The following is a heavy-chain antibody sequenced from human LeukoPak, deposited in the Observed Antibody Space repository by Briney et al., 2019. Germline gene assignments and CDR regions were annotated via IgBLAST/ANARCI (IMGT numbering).Heavy chain of an antibody. CDR2: ISGSCGST. V-gene: IGHV3-23*01. D-gene: IGHD1-26*01. CDR3: AKDSLYSGSPGGFDY. CDR1: GFTFSSYA. Sequence: PGGSLRLSCAASGFTFSSYAMSWVRQAPGKGLEGVSSISGSCGSTYYAASVKGRFTISRDNSKNTLYLQMNSLRAEDTAVYYCAKDSLYSGSPGGFDYWGQGTLVTVSS. J-gene: IGHJ4*02.